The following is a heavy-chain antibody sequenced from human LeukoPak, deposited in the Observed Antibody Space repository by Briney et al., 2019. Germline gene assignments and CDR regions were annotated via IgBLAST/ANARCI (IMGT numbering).Heavy chain of an antibody. CDR2: IRYDGSNK. Sequence: PGGSLRLSCAASGFTFSSYGMHWVRQAPGKGLEWVAFIRYDGSNKYFADSVKGRFNISRDNSKNTLFLQMNSLRAEDTAVYYCAKDTHIGYGDPSALYDYWGQGTLVTVSS. CDR1: GFTFSSYG. J-gene: IGHJ4*02. CDR3: AKDTHIGYGDPSALYDY. V-gene: IGHV3-30*02. D-gene: IGHD4-17*01.